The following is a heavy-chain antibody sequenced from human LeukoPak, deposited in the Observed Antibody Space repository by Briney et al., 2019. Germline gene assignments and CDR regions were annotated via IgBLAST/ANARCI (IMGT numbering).Heavy chain of an antibody. D-gene: IGHD3-22*01. CDR3: ARVTTYYFDSSGYPPDY. J-gene: IGHJ4*02. CDR1: GYSFTTYW. Sequence: GESLKISCKGSGYSFTTYWIGWVRQMPGKGLEWMGIIYPDDSDSRYSPSFQGQVTISADKSISTAYLQWSSLKASDTAMYYCARVTTYYFDSSGYPPDYWGQGTLVTVSS. V-gene: IGHV5-51*01. CDR2: IYPDDSDS.